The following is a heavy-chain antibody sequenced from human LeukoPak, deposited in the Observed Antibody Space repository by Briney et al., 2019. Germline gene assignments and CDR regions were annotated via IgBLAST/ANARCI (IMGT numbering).Heavy chain of an antibody. Sequence: PGGSLRLSCAASGFTFSSYSMNWVRQAPGKGLEWVSSTSSSSSYIYYADSVKGRFTISRDNAKNSLYLQMNSLRAEDTAVYYCASSRAYCSGGSCYSPTYYYYYMDVWGKGTTVTVSS. CDR3: ASSRAYCSGGSCYSPTYYYYYMDV. J-gene: IGHJ6*03. D-gene: IGHD2-15*01. CDR1: GFTFSSYS. CDR2: TSSSSSYI. V-gene: IGHV3-21*01.